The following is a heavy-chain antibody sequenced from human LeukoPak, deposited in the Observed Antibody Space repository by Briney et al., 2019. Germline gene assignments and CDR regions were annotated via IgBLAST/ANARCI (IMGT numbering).Heavy chain of an antibody. V-gene: IGHV4-61*02. CDR2: IYTSGST. Sequence: SQTLSLTCTVSGGSISSGGYQWSWIRQPAGKGLEWIGRIYTSGSTNYSPSLKSRVTISIDTSKNQFSLKLSSVTAADTAVYYCARNGEYSTSRYFDYWGQGTLVIVSS. D-gene: IGHD6-6*01. J-gene: IGHJ4*02. CDR1: GGSISSGGYQ. CDR3: ARNGEYSTSRYFDY.